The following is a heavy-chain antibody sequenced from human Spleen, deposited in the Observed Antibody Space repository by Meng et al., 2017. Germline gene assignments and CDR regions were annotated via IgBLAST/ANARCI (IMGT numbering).Heavy chain of an antibody. Sequence: QVQLQESGPGLMKPSQTLSLTCTVSGGSLSSGDYYWSWIRQPPGKGLEWIGYIYYSGNTYYNPSLKSRVTMSADTPENKFSLKLSSVTAADTAVYFCARGKMYGDYFDFWGRGTLVTVSS. D-gene: IGHD4/OR15-4a*01. V-gene: IGHV4-30-4*01. CDR1: GGSLSSGDYY. CDR3: ARGKMYGDYFDF. CDR2: IYYSGNT. J-gene: IGHJ4*02.